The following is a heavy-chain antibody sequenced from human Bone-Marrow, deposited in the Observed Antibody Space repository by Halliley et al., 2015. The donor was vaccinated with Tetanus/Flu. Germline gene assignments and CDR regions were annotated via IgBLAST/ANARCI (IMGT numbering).Heavy chain of an antibody. V-gene: IGHV3-48*03. CDR2: ISSSGSTI. CDR3: AKIAVFGTVINYYGMDV. CDR1: GFTFSSHD. D-gene: IGHD3-3*01. J-gene: IGHJ6*02. Sequence: SLRLSCAASGFTFSSHDMNWVRQAPGKGLEWVSFISSSGSTIYYADSVKGRFSIPRDNTKKSLYLQMSSLRAEDTAVYYCAKIAVFGTVINYYGMDVWGQGTTVTVSS.